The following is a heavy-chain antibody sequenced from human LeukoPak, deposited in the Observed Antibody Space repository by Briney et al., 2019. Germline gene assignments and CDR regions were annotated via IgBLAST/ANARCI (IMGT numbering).Heavy chain of an antibody. J-gene: IGHJ5*02. D-gene: IGHD5-12*01. CDR1: GYTFTSYD. Sequence: ASVKVSCKASGYTFTSYDINWVQQATGQGLEWMGWMNPNSGNTGYAQKFQGRVTMTRDTSISRAYMELSRLRSDDTAVYYCARRALFGDSGYDYNWFDPWGQGTLVTVSS. CDR2: MNPNSGNT. V-gene: IGHV1-8*01. CDR3: ARRALFGDSGYDYNWFDP.